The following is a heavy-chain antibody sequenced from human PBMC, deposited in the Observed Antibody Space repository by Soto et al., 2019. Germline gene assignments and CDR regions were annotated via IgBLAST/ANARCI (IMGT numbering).Heavy chain of an antibody. CDR2: IKQDGSEK. CDR1: GFTFSSYW. J-gene: IGHJ4*02. Sequence: VGSLRLSCAASGFTFSSYWMSWVRQAPGKGQEWVANIKQDGSEKYYVDSVKGRFTISRDNAKNSLYLQMNSLRAEDTAVYYCARVKIAAAGTLWDYWGQGTLVTVSS. CDR3: ARVKIAAAGTLWDY. D-gene: IGHD6-13*01. V-gene: IGHV3-7*03.